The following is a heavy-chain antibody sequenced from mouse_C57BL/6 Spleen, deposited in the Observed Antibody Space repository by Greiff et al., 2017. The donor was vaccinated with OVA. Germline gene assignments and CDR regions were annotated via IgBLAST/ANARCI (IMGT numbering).Heavy chain of an antibody. V-gene: IGHV2-2*01. CDR2: IWSGGST. CDR1: GFSFTSYG. D-gene: IGHD1-1*01. CDR3: ARKTTRDAMDY. Sequence: VQLQQPGPGLVQPSPSLSISCTVSGFSFTSYGVHWVRQSPGKGLEWLGVIWSGGSTDYNAAFISRLSTSKDNTKSQVFCKMNRLQADDTAIYYGARKTTRDAMDYWGQGTSVTVSS. J-gene: IGHJ4*01.